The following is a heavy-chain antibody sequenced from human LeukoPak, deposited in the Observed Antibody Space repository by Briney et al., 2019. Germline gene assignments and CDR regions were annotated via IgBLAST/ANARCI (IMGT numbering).Heavy chain of an antibody. CDR3: ARDSLPRRYFYYYMDV. D-gene: IGHD1-14*01. CDR2: ISAYNGNT. Sequence: ASVKVSCKASGYTYFSHGINWVRQAPGQGLEWMGWISAYNGNTNFAQKFQDRVTMTTDTSTNTTYMELRSLRSDDTAVYYCARDSLPRRYFYYYMDVWGKGTTVTISS. CDR1: GYTYFSHG. V-gene: IGHV1-18*01. J-gene: IGHJ6*03.